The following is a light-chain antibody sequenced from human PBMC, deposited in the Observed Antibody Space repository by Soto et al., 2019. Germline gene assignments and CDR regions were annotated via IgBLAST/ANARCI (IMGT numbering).Light chain of an antibody. CDR1: QTDIRNY. CDR2: GAS. CDR3: QQYGSSRGIT. Sequence: EIVLTQSPGTLSLSPGERPTLSCRASQTDIRNYLAWYQQKPGQAHRLLIYGASSRATGIPDRFSGSGSGTDFTLTIRRLETEDLAVYYGQQYGSSRGITVGKGKRREIK. V-gene: IGKV3-20*01. J-gene: IGKJ5*01.